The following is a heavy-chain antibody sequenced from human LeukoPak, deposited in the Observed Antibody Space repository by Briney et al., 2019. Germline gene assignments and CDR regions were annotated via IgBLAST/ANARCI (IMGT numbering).Heavy chain of an antibody. CDR3: ARDLDHGYEYYYYYYMDV. J-gene: IGHJ6*03. D-gene: IGHD3-3*01. V-gene: IGHV1-69*13. Sequence: SVKVSCKASGGTFSSYAISWVRQAPGQGLEWMGGIIPIFGTANYAQKFQGRVTITANESTSTAYMELSSLRSEDTAVYYCARDLDHGYEYYYYYYMDVWGKGTTVTVSS. CDR2: IIPIFGTA. CDR1: GGTFSSYA.